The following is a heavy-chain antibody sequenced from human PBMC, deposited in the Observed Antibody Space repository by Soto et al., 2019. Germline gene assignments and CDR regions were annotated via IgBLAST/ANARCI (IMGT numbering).Heavy chain of an antibody. D-gene: IGHD6-13*01. CDR3: ARGDSSSWYWFDP. CDR2: IYYSGST. J-gene: IGHJ5*02. Sequence: SETLSLTCTVSGGSISSGGYYWSWIRRHPGKGLEWIGYIYYSGSTYYNPSLKSRVTISVDTSKNQFSLKLSSVTAADTAVYYCARGDSSSWYWFDPWGQGTLVTVSS. CDR1: GGSISSGGYY. V-gene: IGHV4-31*03.